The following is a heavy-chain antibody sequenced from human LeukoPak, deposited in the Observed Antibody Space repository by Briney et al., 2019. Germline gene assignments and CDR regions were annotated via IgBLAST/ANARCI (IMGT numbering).Heavy chain of an antibody. D-gene: IGHD2-15*01. Sequence: PSETLSLTCTVSGGSISSGGYYWSWIRQHPGKGLEWIGYIYYSGSTYYNPSLKSRVTISVDTSKNQFSLKLSSVTAADTAVYYCARVGLGYCSGGSCYYYGMDVWGQGTTVTVSS. CDR1: GGSISSGGYY. CDR3: ARVGLGYCSGGSCYYYGMDV. J-gene: IGHJ6*02. V-gene: IGHV4-31*03. CDR2: IYYSGST.